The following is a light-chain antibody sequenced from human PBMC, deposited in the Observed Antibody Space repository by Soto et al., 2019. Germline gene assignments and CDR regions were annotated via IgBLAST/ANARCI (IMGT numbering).Light chain of an antibody. CDR2: KAS. CDR3: QQYNSYPT. J-gene: IGKJ4*01. CDR1: QSISSW. Sequence: DIQMTQSPSTLSASVGDRVTITCRASQSISSWLAWYQQKPGKAPKLLIYKASSLESGVPSRFSGGGSGTEFTLTISSLQPDDFATYDCQQYNSYPTFGGGTKVEIK. V-gene: IGKV1-5*03.